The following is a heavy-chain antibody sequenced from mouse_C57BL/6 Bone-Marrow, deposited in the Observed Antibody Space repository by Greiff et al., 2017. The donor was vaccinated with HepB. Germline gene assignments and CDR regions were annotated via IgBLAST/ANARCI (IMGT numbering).Heavy chain of an antibody. CDR3: ARNPPLLSAWFAY. J-gene: IGHJ3*01. D-gene: IGHD6-2*01. CDR1: GFSLTSYG. CDR2: IWSGGST. Sequence: VKLMESGPGLVQPSQSLSITCTVSGFSLTSYGVHWVRQSPGKGLEWLGVIWSGGSTDYNAAFISRLSISKDNSKSQVFFKMNSLQADDTAIYYCARNPPLLSAWFAYWGQGTLVTVSA. V-gene: IGHV2-2*01.